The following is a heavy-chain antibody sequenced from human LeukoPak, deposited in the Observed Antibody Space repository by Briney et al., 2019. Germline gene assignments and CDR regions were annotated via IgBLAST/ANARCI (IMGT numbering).Heavy chain of an antibody. CDR3: ANPPRLSYCGGDCRDY. Sequence: GGSLRLSCAASGFTFSSYAMSWVRQAPGKGLEWVSAISGSGGSTYYADSVKGRFTISRDNSKNTLYLRMNSLRAEDTAVYYCANPPRLSYCGGDCRDYWGQGTLVTVSS. V-gene: IGHV3-23*01. D-gene: IGHD2-21*02. CDR2: ISGSGGST. CDR1: GFTFSSYA. J-gene: IGHJ4*02.